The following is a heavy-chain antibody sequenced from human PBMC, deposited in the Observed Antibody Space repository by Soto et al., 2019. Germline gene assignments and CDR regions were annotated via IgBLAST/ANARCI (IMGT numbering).Heavy chain of an antibody. CDR2: IYNGGTT. J-gene: IGHJ4*02. CDR1: GGSINTVNYF. CDR3: ARGASGDQVDY. D-gene: IGHD7-27*01. V-gene: IGHV4-30-4*01. Sequence: QVQLQESGPGLVKPSQTLSLTCTVSGGSINTVNYFWSWIRQSPDKGLEWIGHIYNGGTTYNNPSPPSRINISGDTSNHHFPPKLSPVSAADPGRLFCARGASGDQVDYWGQGTLVTVSS.